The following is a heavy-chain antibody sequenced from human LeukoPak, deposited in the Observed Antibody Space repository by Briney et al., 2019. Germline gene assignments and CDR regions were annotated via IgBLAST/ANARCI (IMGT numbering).Heavy chain of an antibody. V-gene: IGHV3-30-3*01. CDR2: ISYDGTNK. CDR3: ARAGSATDWGAYFDY. D-gene: IGHD7-27*01. J-gene: IGHJ4*02. Sequence: GGSLRLSCAASGFTFSSYPMHWVRQAPGKGLEWVAVISYDGTNKYYADSVKGRFTISRDNAKNSLYLQMNSLRAEDTAVYYCARAGSATDWGAYFDYWGQGTLVTVSS. CDR1: GFTFSSYP.